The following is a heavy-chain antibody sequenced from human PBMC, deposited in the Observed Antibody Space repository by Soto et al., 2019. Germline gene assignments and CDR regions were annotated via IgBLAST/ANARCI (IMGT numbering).Heavy chain of an antibody. V-gene: IGHV3-23*01. Sequence: EVQLLESGGGLVQPGGSLRLSCAASGFTFTTHAMNWVRQAPGKGLEWVSSISGSGGTTDYADSVKGRFTISRDNSKNTRDLQMNSLRAEDTAVYYCAKGLGEFSYYVMDVWGQGTTVTVS. CDR2: ISGSGGTT. D-gene: IGHD3-10*01. J-gene: IGHJ6*02. CDR3: AKGLGEFSYYVMDV. CDR1: GFTFTTHA.